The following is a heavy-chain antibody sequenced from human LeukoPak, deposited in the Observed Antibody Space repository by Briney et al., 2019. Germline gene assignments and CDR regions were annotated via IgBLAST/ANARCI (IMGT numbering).Heavy chain of an antibody. Sequence: SETLSLTCTVSGDSFTSVTDYWAWIRQPPGKGLEWIASGDYPSFESRVAISADMSKNQISLKLTSVTGADTAVYYCARGNFDIWGQGTMVTVSS. CDR1: GDSFTSVTDY. CDR2: GD. CDR3: ARGNFDI. D-gene: IGHD1-1*01. J-gene: IGHJ3*02. V-gene: IGHV4-39*07.